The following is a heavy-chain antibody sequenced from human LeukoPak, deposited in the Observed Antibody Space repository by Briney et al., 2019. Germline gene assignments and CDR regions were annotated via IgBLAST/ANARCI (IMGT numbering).Heavy chain of an antibody. CDR3: VSFGVVIMDV. V-gene: IGHV4-59*12. J-gene: IGHJ6*04. CDR1: GGSISSYY. D-gene: IGHD3-3*01. CDR2: IYYSGST. Sequence: SETLSLTCTVSGGSISSYYWSWIRQPPGKGLEWIGYIYYSGSTNYNPSLKSRVTISVDRSKNQFSLKLSSVTAADTAVYYCVSFGVVIMDVWGKGTTVTVSS.